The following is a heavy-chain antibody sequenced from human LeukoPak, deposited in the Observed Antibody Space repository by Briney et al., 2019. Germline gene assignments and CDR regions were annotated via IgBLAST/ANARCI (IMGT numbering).Heavy chain of an antibody. D-gene: IGHD1-14*01. CDR1: GFTFKSHW. V-gene: IGHV3-30*02. CDR2: IHYDGSDK. J-gene: IGHJ4*02. Sequence: PGGSLRLSCAASGFTFKSHWMHWVRQAPGKGLEWVAFIHYDGSDKYFADSVKGRFIISRDNSKNTLYLKMNSLRTEDTAIYYCAKILPPSAEPDTGGWGQGTLVTVSS. CDR3: AKILPPSAEPDTGG.